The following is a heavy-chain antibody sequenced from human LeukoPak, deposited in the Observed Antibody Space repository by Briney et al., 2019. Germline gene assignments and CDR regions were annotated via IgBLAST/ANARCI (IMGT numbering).Heavy chain of an antibody. D-gene: IGHD6-19*01. J-gene: IGHJ5*02. CDR1: GYTFTSYY. CDR3: ARVGSIAVAGTLRYNWFDP. CDR2: INPSGGST. Sequence: ASVKVSCKASGYTFTSYYMHWVRQAPGQGLEWMGLINPSGGSTSYAQKFQGRVTMTRDTSTSTVYMELSSLRSEDTAVCYCARVGSIAVAGTLRYNWFDPWGLGTLVTVSS. V-gene: IGHV1-46*01.